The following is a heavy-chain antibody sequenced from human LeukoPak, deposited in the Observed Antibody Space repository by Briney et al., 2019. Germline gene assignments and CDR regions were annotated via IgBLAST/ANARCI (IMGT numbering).Heavy chain of an antibody. CDR1: GYSISSGYY. V-gene: IGHV4-38-2*01. D-gene: IGHD3-22*01. Sequence: SETLSLTCAVSGYSISSGYYWGWIRQSPEKGLEWIGSIYHSGTTYYNPSLKSRVTISVDTSKNQFSLNLNSVTAADTAVYYCAWKYYYDSSGYFYVDQWGQGILVTVSS. CDR2: IYHSGTT. J-gene: IGHJ4*02. CDR3: AWKYYYDSSGYFYVDQ.